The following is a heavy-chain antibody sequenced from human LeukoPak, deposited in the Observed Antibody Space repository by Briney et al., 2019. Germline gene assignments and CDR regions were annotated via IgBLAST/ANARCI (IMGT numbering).Heavy chain of an antibody. D-gene: IGHD3-9*01. CDR1: GFTFSSYA. CDR3: ARSSTGMRYFDWFAADY. Sequence: GGSLRLSCAASGFTFSSYAMHWVRQAPGKGLEWVAVIPYEGSNKYYADSVEGRFTISRDNSKNTLYLQMNSLRAEDTAVYYCARSSTGMRYFDWFAADYWGQGTLVTVSS. CDR2: IPYEGSNK. J-gene: IGHJ4*02. V-gene: IGHV3-30-3*01.